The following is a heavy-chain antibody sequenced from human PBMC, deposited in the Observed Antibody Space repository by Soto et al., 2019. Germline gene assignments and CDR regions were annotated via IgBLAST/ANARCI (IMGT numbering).Heavy chain of an antibody. D-gene: IGHD6-6*01. V-gene: IGHV1-69*13. J-gene: IGHJ5*02. CDR2: IIPIFGTA. CDR3: ARGNGYSSSSLWFDP. Sequence: GASVKVSCKASGGTFSGYAISWVRQAPGQGLEWMGGIIPIFGTANYAQKFQGRVTITADESTSTAYMELSSLRSEDTAVYYCARGNGYSSSSLWFDPWGQGTLVTVSS. CDR1: GGTFSGYA.